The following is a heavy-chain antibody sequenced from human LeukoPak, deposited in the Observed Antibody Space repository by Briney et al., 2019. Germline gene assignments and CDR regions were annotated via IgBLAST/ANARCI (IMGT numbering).Heavy chain of an antibody. J-gene: IGHJ3*02. V-gene: IGHV3-66*01. CDR2: IYSGGRT. CDR1: GFMVSSHY. CDR3: ARAPDSDEAFDN. Sequence: GGSLRLSCAVSGFMVSSHYMTWVRQAPGEGLEWVSVIYSGGRTYYADSVKGRFTTSRDNSKNTLYHKMNSLRAEDTAVYYGARAPDSDEAFDNWGQGTMVTVSS. D-gene: IGHD4-11*01.